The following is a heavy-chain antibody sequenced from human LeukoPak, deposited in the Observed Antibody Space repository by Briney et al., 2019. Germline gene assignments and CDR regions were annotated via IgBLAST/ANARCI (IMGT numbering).Heavy chain of an antibody. J-gene: IGHJ4*02. CDR1: GFTFRSYG. D-gene: IGHD6-19*01. Sequence: GGSLRLSCAASGFTFRSYGMHWVRRAPGKGLEWVAVISSDGGSKNYADSMKGQFTISRDNSKNTLFLQMNNLRAEDTAVYYCARDSPRLSGWLGHFDYWGQGTLVTVSS. V-gene: IGHV3-30*03. CDR3: ARDSPRLSGWLGHFDY. CDR2: ISSDGGSK.